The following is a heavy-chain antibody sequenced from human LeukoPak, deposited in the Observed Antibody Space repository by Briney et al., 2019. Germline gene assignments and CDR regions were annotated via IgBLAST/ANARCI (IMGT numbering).Heavy chain of an antibody. J-gene: IGHJ6*03. V-gene: IGHV1-2*02. CDR1: GYTFTGYY. Sequence: ASVKVSCKASGYTFTGYYMHWVRQAPGQGLEWMGWINPNSGGTNYAQKFQGRVTMTRDTSISTAYMELNRLISDDTAVYYCARTLGYYSYMDVWGKGTTVTVSS. CDR3: ARTLGYYSYMDV. CDR2: INPNSGGT.